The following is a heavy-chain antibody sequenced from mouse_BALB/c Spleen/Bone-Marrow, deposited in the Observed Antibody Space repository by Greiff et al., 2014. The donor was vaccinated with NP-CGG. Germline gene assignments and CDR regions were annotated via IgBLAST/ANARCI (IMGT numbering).Heavy chain of an antibody. Sequence: EVMLVESGGGLVQPGGSRKLSCAASGFTFSSFGVHWVRQAPEKGLEWVAYISSGSSTIYYADTMKGRFTISRDNPKNTLFLQMTSLRSEDTAMYYCTRSGTLGAMDYWGQGTSVTVSS. CDR3: TRSGTLGAMDY. CDR2: ISSGSSTI. D-gene: IGHD3-3*01. CDR1: GFTFSSFG. J-gene: IGHJ4*01. V-gene: IGHV5-17*02.